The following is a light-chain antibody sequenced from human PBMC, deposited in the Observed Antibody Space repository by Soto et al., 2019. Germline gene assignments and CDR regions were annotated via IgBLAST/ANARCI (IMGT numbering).Light chain of an antibody. V-gene: IGKV1-8*01. CDR2: AAS. CDR3: QQYYSYPQIT. J-gene: IGKJ5*01. Sequence: AIRMTQSPSSFSASTGDRVTITCRASQGISSYLAWYQQKPGKAPKLLIYAASTLQSGAPSRFSGSGSGTDFTLTISCLQSEDFATYYCQQYYSYPQITFGQGTRLEIK. CDR1: QGISSY.